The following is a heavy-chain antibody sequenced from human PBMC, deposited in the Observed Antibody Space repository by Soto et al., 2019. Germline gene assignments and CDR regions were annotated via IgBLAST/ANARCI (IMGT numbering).Heavy chain of an antibody. CDR3: ARVSYYYYYMDV. J-gene: IGHJ6*03. Sequence: GGSLRLSCAASGFTFISYWMHWVRQAPGKGLVWVSRINSDGSSTSCADSVKGRFTISRDNAKNTLYLQMNSLRAEDTAVYYCARVSYYYYYMDVWGKGTTVTVSS. V-gene: IGHV3-74*01. CDR2: INSDGSST. CDR1: GFTFISYW.